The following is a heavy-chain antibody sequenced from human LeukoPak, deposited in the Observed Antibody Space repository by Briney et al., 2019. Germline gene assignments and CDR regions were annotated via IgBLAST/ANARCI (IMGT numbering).Heavy chain of an antibody. J-gene: IGHJ4*02. V-gene: IGHV3-48*04. Sequence: GGSLRLSCAASGFTFSSYSMNWVRQAPGKGLEWVSYISSSSSTIYYADSVKGRFTISRDNAKNSLYLQMNSLRVEDTAVYYCARGGSGSYYNLPHYWGQGTLVTVSS. CDR2: ISSSSSTI. D-gene: IGHD3-10*01. CDR1: GFTFSSYS. CDR3: ARGGSGSYYNLPHY.